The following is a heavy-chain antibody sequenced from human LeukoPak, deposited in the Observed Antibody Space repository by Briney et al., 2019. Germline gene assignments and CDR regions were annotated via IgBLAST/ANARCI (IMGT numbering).Heavy chain of an antibody. CDR3: ARESRHWCFDL. J-gene: IGHJ2*01. CDR2: IYVNGST. V-gene: IGHV3-66*01. Sequence: QTGGSLRLSCAASGFPVSSTYMSWVRQAPGKGLQWVSVIYVNGSTYYGGSVKGRFTISRDTSKNTLFLHMNSLRVEDTAVYYCARESRHWCFDLWSRGTLITVSS. CDR1: GFPVSSTY.